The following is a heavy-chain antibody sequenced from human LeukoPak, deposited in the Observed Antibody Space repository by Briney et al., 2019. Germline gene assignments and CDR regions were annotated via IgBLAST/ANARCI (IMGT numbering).Heavy chain of an antibody. V-gene: IGHV4-31*03. CDR3: ARELATPYYYYGMDV. J-gene: IGHJ6*02. Sequence: PSQTLSLTCTVSGGSISSGGYYWSWIRQHPGKGLEWIGYIYYSGSTYYNPSLKSRVTISVDTSKNQFSLKLSSVTAADTAVYYCARELATPYYYYGMDVWGQGTTVTVSS. CDR2: IYYSGST. D-gene: IGHD5-12*01. CDR1: GGSISSGGYY.